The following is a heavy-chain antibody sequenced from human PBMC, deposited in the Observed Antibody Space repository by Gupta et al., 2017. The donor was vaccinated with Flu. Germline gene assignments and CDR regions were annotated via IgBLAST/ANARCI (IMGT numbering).Heavy chain of an antibody. J-gene: IGHJ4*02. D-gene: IGHD3-22*01. V-gene: IGHV1-69*06. CDR2: IIPIFGKE. CDR1: GTFSSYA. Sequence: GTFSSYAISWVRQAPGQGLEWMGGIIPIFGKENYAQKFQGRVTITADKSTSTAYMELSSLRAEDTAVYYCAGGSSGYYSDYWGQGTLVTVSS. CDR3: AGGSSGYYSDY.